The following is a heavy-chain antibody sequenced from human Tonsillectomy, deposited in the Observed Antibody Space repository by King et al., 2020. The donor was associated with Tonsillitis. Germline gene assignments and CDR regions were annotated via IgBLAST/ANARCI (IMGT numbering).Heavy chain of an antibody. V-gene: IGHV3-21*01. CDR1: GLSFSTHS. CDR2: ISSSSTFI. J-gene: IGHJ3*02. D-gene: IGHD3-16*01. CDR3: ARGGGGASKDAFDI. Sequence: VQLVESGGGLVKPGGSLRLSCAASGLSFSTHSINWVRQDPGKGLEWVSCISSSSTFIYYAESVRGRFTISRDNAKKSLYLQMNSLRPEDTAVYYCARGGGGASKDAFDIWGQGTIVTVSS.